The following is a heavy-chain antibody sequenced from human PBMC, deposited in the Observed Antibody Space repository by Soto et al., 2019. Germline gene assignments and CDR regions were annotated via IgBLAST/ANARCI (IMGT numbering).Heavy chain of an antibody. D-gene: IGHD3-3*01. J-gene: IGHJ4*02. V-gene: IGHV3-30-3*01. CDR3: AREPTMAYYDFWSGSPSYYFDY. CDR1: GFTFSSYA. Sequence: HPGGSLRLSCAASGFTFSSYAMHWVRQAPGKGLEWVAVISYDGSNKYYADSVKGRFTISRDNSKNTLYLQMNSLRAEDTAVYYCAREPTMAYYDFWSGSPSYYFDYWGQGTLVTVSS. CDR2: ISYDGSNK.